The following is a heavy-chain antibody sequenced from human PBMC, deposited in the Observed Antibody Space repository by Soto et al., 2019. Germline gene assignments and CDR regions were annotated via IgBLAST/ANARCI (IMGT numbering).Heavy chain of an antibody. V-gene: IGHV5-51*01. CDR1: GYSSTSYW. Sequence: PGESLKISCKGSGYSSTSYWIGWVRQMPGKGLEWMGIIYPGDSDTRYSPSFQGQVTISADKSISTAYLQWSSLKASDTAMYYCARNGGEYYDFWSGYSPGNWFDPWGQGTLVTVSS. D-gene: IGHD3-3*01. J-gene: IGHJ5*02. CDR2: IYPGDSDT. CDR3: ARNGGEYYDFWSGYSPGNWFDP.